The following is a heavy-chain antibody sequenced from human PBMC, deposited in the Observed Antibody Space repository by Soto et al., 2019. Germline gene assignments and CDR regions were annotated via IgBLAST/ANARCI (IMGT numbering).Heavy chain of an antibody. V-gene: IGHV2-70*01. CDR3: ARMTRRSGWYRDDFDI. CDR2: IDWDDDK. Sequence: SGPTLVNPTQTLTLTCTFSGFSLSTSGMCVSWIRQPPGKALEWLALIDWDDDKYYSTSLKTRLTISKDTSKNQVVLTMTNMDPVDTATYYCARMTRRSGWYRDDFDIWGQGTMVTVSS. J-gene: IGHJ3*02. CDR1: GFSLSTSGMC. D-gene: IGHD6-19*01.